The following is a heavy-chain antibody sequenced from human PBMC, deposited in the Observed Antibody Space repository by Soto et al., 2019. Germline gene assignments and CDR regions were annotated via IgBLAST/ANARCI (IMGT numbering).Heavy chain of an antibody. CDR3: ARDDRGEGKLVLDV. Sequence: QVQLQESGPGLVKPSETLSLTCTVSGGSVSSGSHYWSWIRQPPGKGLEWIGYIYYSGSTNYNPSLKSRVTISVDTSKNQFSLKLNSVTAADTAVYYCARDDRGEGKLVLDVWGQGTTVTVSS. V-gene: IGHV4-61*01. CDR1: GGSVSSGSHY. CDR2: IYYSGST. D-gene: IGHD1-26*01. J-gene: IGHJ6*02.